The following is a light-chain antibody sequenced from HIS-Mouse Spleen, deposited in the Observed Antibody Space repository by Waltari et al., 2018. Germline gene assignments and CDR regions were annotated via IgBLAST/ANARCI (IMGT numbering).Light chain of an antibody. V-gene: IGLV6-57*04. J-gene: IGLJ2*01. CDR3: QSYDSSNVV. Sequence: NFMLTQPHSVSESPGKTVTISCTRSIGSIASNYLQWYQQRPGSAPTTVIYEDNQRPSGVPDRFSGSIDSSSNSASLTISGLKTEDEADYYCQSYDSSNVVFGGGTKLTVL. CDR1: IGSIASNY. CDR2: EDN.